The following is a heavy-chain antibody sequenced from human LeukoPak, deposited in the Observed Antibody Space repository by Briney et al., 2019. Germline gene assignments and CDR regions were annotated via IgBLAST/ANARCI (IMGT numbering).Heavy chain of an antibody. D-gene: IGHD3-22*01. CDR3: ARGDSSGYYVPNFDY. CDR2: INPNSGGT. V-gene: IGHV1-2*02. J-gene: IGHJ4*02. CDR1: GYTFTGYY. Sequence: ASVKVSCKASGYTFTGYYMHWVRQAPGQGLEWMGWINPNSGGTNYAQKFQGRVTMTRDTSISTAYMELSRLRSDDTAVYYCARGDSSGYYVPNFDYWGQGTLVTVSS.